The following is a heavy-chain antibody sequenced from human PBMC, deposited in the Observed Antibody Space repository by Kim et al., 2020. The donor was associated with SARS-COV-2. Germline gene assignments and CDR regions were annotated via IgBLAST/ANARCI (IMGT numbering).Heavy chain of an antibody. Sequence: ARKLKGRATITTDTSTSTAYMELRSLRSDDTAVYYCARDGTATAGTIVDYWGQGTLVTVSS. D-gene: IGHD6-13*01. CDR3: ARDGTATAGTIVDY. J-gene: IGHJ4*02. V-gene: IGHV1-18*01.